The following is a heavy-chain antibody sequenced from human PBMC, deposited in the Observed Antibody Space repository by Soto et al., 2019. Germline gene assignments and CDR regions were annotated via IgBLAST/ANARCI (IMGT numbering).Heavy chain of an antibody. Sequence: EVQLVESGGGLVQPGGSLRLSCAASGFTFSNYWMNWVRQAPGKGLEWVAHIQQDGGERYYVDSVKGRFTISRDNAKNAMFLQMNSLRAEDTAVYYCARDGLGAAPFDYWGQGTLVTVSS. J-gene: IGHJ4*02. D-gene: IGHD1-26*01. CDR1: GFTFSNYW. CDR3: ARDGLGAAPFDY. V-gene: IGHV3-7*04. CDR2: IQQDGGER.